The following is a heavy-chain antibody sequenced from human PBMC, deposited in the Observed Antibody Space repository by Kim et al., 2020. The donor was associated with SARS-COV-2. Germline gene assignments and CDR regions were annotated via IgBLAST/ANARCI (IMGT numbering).Heavy chain of an antibody. CDR1: GFTFSNYE. Sequence: GGSLRLSCAASGFTFSNYEMNWVRQAPGKGLEWISYISKSGNTIYYADSVKGRFTVSRDNAKNSLYLQMSTLSAEDTSVYYCARDSGDGGGSGHTHFDYWGQGTLVTVSS. V-gene: IGHV3-48*03. CDR2: ISKSGNTI. CDR3: ARDSGDGGGSGHTHFDY. J-gene: IGHJ4*02. D-gene: IGHD2-15*01.